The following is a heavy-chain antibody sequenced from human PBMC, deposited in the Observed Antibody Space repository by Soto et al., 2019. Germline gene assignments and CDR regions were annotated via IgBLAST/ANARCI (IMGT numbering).Heavy chain of an antibody. CDR1: GFTFNDYA. V-gene: IGHV3-30*03. D-gene: IGHD2-15*01. CDR3: AREHLDCSGGGCSPHQLNNFAMDV. J-gene: IGHJ6*02. CDR2: ISFDGNNK. Sequence: QVHLVESGGGGVQPGRSKRLSCVVSGFTFNDYAIHWVRQAPGKGLEWVAVISFDGNNKFYADSVKGRFTISRDRSKTTGYVQMKNLRAEDTGVHKCAREHLDCSGGGCSPHQLNNFAMDVWGQGTTVTVYS.